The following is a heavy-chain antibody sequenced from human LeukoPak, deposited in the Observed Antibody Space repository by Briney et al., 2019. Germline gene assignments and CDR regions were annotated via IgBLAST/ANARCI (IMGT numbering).Heavy chain of an antibody. CDR3: AVRCSSTSCYLDY. CDR1: GGSFSGYY. V-gene: IGHV4-34*01. CDR2: INHSGST. Sequence: SETLSLTCAVYGGSFSGYYWSWIRQPPGKGLEWIGEINHSGSTNYNPSLKSRVTISVDTSKNQFSLKLSSATAADTAVYYCAVRCSSTSCYLDYSGQGTLVTVSS. D-gene: IGHD2-2*01. J-gene: IGHJ4*02.